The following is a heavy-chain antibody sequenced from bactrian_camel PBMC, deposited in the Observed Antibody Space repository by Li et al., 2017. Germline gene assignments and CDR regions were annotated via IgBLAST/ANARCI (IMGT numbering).Heavy chain of an antibody. Sequence: VQLVESGGGLVQPGGSLRLSCAASGFTFSSYDMTWVRQAPGQGLEWVSAIDARGGTYYADSKKGRFTISRDNAKNLVYLQLNSLKTEDTAMYYCAKVNRDEYYFGNWDYWGQGTQVTVS. CDR2: IDARGGT. D-gene: IGHD2*01. J-gene: IGHJ4*01. CDR3: AKVNRDEYYFGNWDY. CDR1: GFTFSSYD. V-gene: IGHV3S40*01.